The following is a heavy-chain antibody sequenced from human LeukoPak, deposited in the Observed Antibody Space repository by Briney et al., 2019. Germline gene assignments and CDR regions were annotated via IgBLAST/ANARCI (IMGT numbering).Heavy chain of an antibody. CDR2: IIPIFGTA. J-gene: IGHJ5*02. D-gene: IGHD3-9*01. V-gene: IGHV1-69*13. CDR3: ARNLYDVFSGRFFWLAP. Sequence: SVKVSRKASGGTFSSYAISWVRQAPGQGLEWMGGIIPIFGTANYAQKFQGRVTITADESTSTAYMELSSLRSDDTAVYYCARNLYDVFSGRFFWLAPWGQGTLVTVSS. CDR1: GGTFSSYA.